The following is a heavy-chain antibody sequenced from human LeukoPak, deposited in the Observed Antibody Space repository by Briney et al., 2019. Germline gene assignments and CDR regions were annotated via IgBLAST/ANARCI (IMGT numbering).Heavy chain of an antibody. J-gene: IGHJ6*03. Sequence: SETLSLTCAVYGGSFSGYYWSWIRQPPGKGLEWIGEIKHSGSTNYNPSLKGRVTISVDTSKNQFSLKLSSVTAADTAVYYCARGRTVTTGYYYYYMDVWGKGTTVTVSS. CDR2: IKHSGST. CDR3: ARGRTVTTGYYYYYMDV. V-gene: IGHV4-34*01. D-gene: IGHD4-17*01. CDR1: GGSFSGYY.